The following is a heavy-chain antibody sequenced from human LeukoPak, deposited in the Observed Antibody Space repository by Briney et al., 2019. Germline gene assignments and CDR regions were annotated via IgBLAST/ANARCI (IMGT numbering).Heavy chain of an antibody. J-gene: IGHJ4*02. CDR3: ARVLYRSGWYDY. CDR2: IDPGDSST. D-gene: IGHD6-19*01. V-gene: IGHV1-46*01. CDR1: GYTFTSYY. Sequence: ASVKVSCKASGYTFTSYYMHWVRQAPGQGLEWMGIIDPGDSSTSYAQKFQARVTMTRDTSTSTFHMELSSLRSEDTAVYYCARVLYRSGWYDYWGQGTLVTVSS.